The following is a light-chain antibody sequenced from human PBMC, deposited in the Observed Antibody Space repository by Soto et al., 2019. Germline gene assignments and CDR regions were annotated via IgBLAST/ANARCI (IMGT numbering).Light chain of an antibody. CDR2: GAT. V-gene: IGKV1-39*01. CDR3: LQDYNYPRT. CDR1: QSISNY. Sequence: DVQMTQSPSSLSASVGDRVTITCRSSQSISNYLNWYQQNPGKPPRVLIYGATNVQSGVPSRFSGSGSGTDFTLTISNLRPEDFATYYCLQDYNYPRTFGQGTKVEIK. J-gene: IGKJ1*01.